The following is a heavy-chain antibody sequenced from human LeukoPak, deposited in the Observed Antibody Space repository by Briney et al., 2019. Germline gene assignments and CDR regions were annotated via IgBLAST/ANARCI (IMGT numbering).Heavy chain of an antibody. CDR1: GFTFSSYS. CDR3: ARGEENYDYVWGSYRYTSLLDY. V-gene: IGHV3-21*01. D-gene: IGHD3-16*02. Sequence: GGSLRLSCAASGFTFSSYSMNWVRQAPGKGLEWVSSISSSSGYIYYADSVKGRFTISRDNAKNSLYLQMNSLRAEDTAVYYCARGEENYDYVWGSYRYTSLLDYWGQGTLVTVSS. CDR2: ISSSSGYI. J-gene: IGHJ4*02.